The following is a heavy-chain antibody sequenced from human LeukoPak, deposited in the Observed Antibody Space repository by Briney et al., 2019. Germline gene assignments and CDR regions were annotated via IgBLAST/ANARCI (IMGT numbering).Heavy chain of an antibody. CDR1: GGSISSGGYS. D-gene: IGHD6-13*01. V-gene: IGHV4-30-2*01. J-gene: IGHJ5*02. Sequence: SETLPLTCAVSGGSISSGGYSWSWIRQPPGKGLEWIGYIYHSGSTYYNPSLKSRVTISVDRSKNQFSLKLSSATAADTAVYYCARDDSSSWSGGGWFDPWGQGTLVTVSS. CDR2: IYHSGST. CDR3: ARDDSSSWSGGGWFDP.